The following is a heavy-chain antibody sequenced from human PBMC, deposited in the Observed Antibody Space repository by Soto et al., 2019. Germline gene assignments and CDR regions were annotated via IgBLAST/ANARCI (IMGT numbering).Heavy chain of an antibody. CDR1: GFTFSSYA. J-gene: IGHJ6*03. V-gene: IGHV3-23*01. CDR2: IRGSGGST. CDR3: ARDGVDIVVVPAAPDYYYYYMDV. Sequence: GGSLRLSCAASGFTFSSYAMSWVRQAPGKGLEWVSAIRGSGGSTYYADSVKGRFTISRDNSKNTLYLQMNSLRAEDTAVYYCARDGVDIVVVPAAPDYYYYYMDVWGKGTTVTVSS. D-gene: IGHD2-2*01.